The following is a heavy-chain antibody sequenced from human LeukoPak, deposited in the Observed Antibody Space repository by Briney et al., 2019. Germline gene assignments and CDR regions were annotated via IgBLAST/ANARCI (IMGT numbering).Heavy chain of an antibody. V-gene: IGHV3-48*04. Sequence: GGSLRLSCAASGFTFSSYSMNWVRQAPGKGLEWVSYISSSSSTIYYADSVKGRFTISRDNAKNSLYLQMNSLRAEDTAVYYCARTIHPQYGSGSYIDYWGQGTLVTVSS. D-gene: IGHD3-10*01. J-gene: IGHJ4*02. CDR3: ARTIHPQYGSGSYIDY. CDR1: GFTFSSYS. CDR2: ISSSSSTI.